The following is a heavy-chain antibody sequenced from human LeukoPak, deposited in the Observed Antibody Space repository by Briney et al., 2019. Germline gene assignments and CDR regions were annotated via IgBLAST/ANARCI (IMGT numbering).Heavy chain of an antibody. CDR3: AKGAGDTNWFDP. D-gene: IGHD2-21*01. CDR2: TYYRSKWFN. Sequence: SQTLSLTCAISGDSVSSNTAAWNWIRQSPSRGLEWLGRTYYRSKWFNHYALSVKSRIITNPDTSKNQFSLHLNSVTPEDTAVYYCAKGAGDTNWFDPWGQGTLVTVSS. J-gene: IGHJ5*02. CDR1: GDSVSSNTAA. V-gene: IGHV6-1*01.